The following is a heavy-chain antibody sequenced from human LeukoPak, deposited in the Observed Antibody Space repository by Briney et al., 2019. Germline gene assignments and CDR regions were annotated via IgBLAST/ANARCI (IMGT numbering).Heavy chain of an antibody. CDR2: INHSGST. CDR3: ARGRFSIVEAPLGY. CDR1: GGSFNGYY. D-gene: IGHD6-19*01. V-gene: IGHV4-34*01. J-gene: IGHJ4*02. Sequence: SETLSLTCAVYGGSFNGYYWSWIRQPPGKGLEWIGEINHSGSTNYNPSLKSRVTMSVDTSKNQFSLKLSSVTAADTAVYYCARGRFSIVEAPLGYWGQGTLVTVSS.